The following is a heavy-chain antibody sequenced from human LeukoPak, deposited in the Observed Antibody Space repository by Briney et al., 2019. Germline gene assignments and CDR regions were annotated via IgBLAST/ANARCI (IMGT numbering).Heavy chain of an antibody. J-gene: IGHJ6*03. CDR3: ARRAAAVGTYYMDV. CDR2: IYYSGGT. CDR1: GGSISDYY. V-gene: IGHV4-59*01. D-gene: IGHD6-13*01. Sequence: SETLSLTCTVSGGSISDYYWTWIRQPPGKGLEWIGYIYYSGGTNSNPSVKSRVTISVDTSKNQFSLKLSSATAADTAVYYCARRAAAVGTYYMDVWGKGTTVTVSS.